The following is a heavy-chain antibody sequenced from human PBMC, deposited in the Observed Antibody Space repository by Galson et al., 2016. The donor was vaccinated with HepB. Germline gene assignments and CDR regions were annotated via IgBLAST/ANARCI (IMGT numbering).Heavy chain of an antibody. CDR3: ARGIAVAGRRRSYFDS. Sequence: SVKVSCKASGVSSTIYPINWVRQAPGQRLEWMGAIIPILGVATYTQKFQGKVTITADRSTTTSYMELTSLTSEDTAVYYCARGIAVAGRRRSYFDSWGQGTLVTVS. CDR1: GVSSTIYP. J-gene: IGHJ4*02. D-gene: IGHD6-19*01. V-gene: IGHV1-69*10. CDR2: IIPILGVA.